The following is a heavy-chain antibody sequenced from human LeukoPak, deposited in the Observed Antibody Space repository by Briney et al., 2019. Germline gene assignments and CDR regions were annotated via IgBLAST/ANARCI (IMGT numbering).Heavy chain of an antibody. D-gene: IGHD1-1*01. CDR2: VNNDGSST. Sequence: GGSLRLSCAASGFTFSSYWMHWVRQAPGKGLVWVSRVNNDGSSTTYADSVKGRFTISRDNAKNTIYLQMNSLRAEDTAVYYCAGGGWGTGTDYWGQGTLVTVSS. V-gene: IGHV3-74*01. CDR3: AGGGWGTGTDY. J-gene: IGHJ4*02. CDR1: GFTFSSYW.